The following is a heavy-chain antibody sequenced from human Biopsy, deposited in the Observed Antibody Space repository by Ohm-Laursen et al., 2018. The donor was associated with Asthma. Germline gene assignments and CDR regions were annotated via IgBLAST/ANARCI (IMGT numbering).Heavy chain of an antibody. CDR2: ISVYNGNT. J-gene: IGHJ6*02. D-gene: IGHD3-10*01. CDR3: ARAVDYSHYYGIDV. Sequence: ASVKVSCKTSGYTFNSAGITWVRQAPGQGLEWMGWISVYNGNTKVAQKLQNRVTMITDTSTSAAYMELRSLRSDDTAVYFCARAVDYSHYYGIDVWGQGTTVTVS. V-gene: IGHV1-18*01. CDR1: GYTFNSAG.